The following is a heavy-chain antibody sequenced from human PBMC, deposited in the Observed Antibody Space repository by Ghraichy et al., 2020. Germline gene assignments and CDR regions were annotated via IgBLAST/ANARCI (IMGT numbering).Heavy chain of an antibody. Sequence: SETLSLTCTVSGDYITSDGYYWTWIRQHPGKGLEWIGYIYHNGRTFYNPSLKSRISMSVDRSLNQFSLKLPSVTAADTAVYFCARGADYSETVDPWGQGTLVTVSS. CDR3: ARGADYSETVDP. CDR1: GDYITSDGYY. V-gene: IGHV4-31*03. D-gene: IGHD1-26*01. J-gene: IGHJ5*02. CDR2: IYHNGRT.